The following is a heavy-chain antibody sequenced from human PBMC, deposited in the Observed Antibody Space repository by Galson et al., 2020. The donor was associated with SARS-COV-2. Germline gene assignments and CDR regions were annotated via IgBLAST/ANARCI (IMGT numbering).Heavy chain of an antibody. D-gene: IGHD3-9*01. CDR3: ATNPGHYDILTGYWPPTFDY. CDR2: INHSGST. Sequence: SETLSLTCAVYGGSFSGYYWSWIRQPPGKGLEWIGEINHSGSTNYNPSLKSRVTISVDTSKNQFSLKLSSVTAADTAVYYCATNPGHYDILTGYWPPTFDYWGQGTLVTVSS. CDR1: GGSFSGYY. V-gene: IGHV4-34*01. J-gene: IGHJ4*02.